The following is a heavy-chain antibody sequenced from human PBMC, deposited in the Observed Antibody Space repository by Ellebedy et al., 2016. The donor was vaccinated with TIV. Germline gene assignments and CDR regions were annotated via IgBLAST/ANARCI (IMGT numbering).Heavy chain of an antibody. Sequence: GESLKISCKGSGYSFATYWIGWVRQMPGKGLEWMGIIYPGDSNTIYSPSFQGHVTISADKSISTAYLQWSSLKASDTAMYYCARLPQGVAVADTGVYWGQGTLVTVSS. CDR3: ARLPQGVAVADTGVY. V-gene: IGHV5-51*01. CDR2: IYPGDSNT. J-gene: IGHJ4*02. CDR1: GYSFATYW. D-gene: IGHD6-19*01.